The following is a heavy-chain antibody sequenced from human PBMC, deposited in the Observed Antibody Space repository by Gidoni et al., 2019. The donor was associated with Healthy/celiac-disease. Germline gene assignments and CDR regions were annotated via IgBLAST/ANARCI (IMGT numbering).Heavy chain of an antibody. J-gene: IGHJ6*02. CDR3: ARGSARPQLRGGMDV. Sequence: QVQLVESGGGVVQPGRSLRLSCAASGFNFSSYGMHWVRQAPGKGLEWLAVIWYDGSNKYYADSVKGRFTISRDNSKNTLYLQMNSLRAEDTAVYYCARGSARPQLRGGMDVWGQGTTVTVSS. V-gene: IGHV3-33*01. D-gene: IGHD6-6*01. CDR1: GFNFSSYG. CDR2: IWYDGSNK.